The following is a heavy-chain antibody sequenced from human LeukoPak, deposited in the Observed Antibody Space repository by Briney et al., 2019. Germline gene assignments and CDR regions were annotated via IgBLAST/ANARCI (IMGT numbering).Heavy chain of an antibody. CDR3: AGDSTSVGAFDR. J-gene: IGHJ5*02. CDR1: GFTFSDYY. Sequence: PGGSLRLSCAASGFTFSDYYMSWIRQAPGKGLEWVSYISSSGSTKYYADSVKGRFTVSRDNAKNSLDLQMNSLRADDTAVYYCAGDSTSVGAFDRWGQGGLVTVSS. CDR2: ISSSGSTK. V-gene: IGHV3-11*01.